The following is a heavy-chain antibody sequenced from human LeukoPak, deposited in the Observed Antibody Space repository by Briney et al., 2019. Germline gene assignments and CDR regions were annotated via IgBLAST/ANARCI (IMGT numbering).Heavy chain of an antibody. J-gene: IGHJ2*01. Sequence: GGSLRLSCVVSGFTFSKYWMTWARQAPGKGLEWVAVIWYDGSNKYYADSVKGRFTISRDNSKNTLYLQMDSLRAEDTAMYYCAGQTRSYWYFDLWGRGTLVTVSS. CDR3: AGQTRSYWYFDL. D-gene: IGHD1-14*01. CDR1: GFTFSKYW. CDR2: IWYDGSNK. V-gene: IGHV3-33*08.